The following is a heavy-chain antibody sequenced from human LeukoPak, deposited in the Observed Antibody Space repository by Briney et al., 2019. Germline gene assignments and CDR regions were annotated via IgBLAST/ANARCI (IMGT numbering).Heavy chain of an antibody. CDR1: GGTFSSYA. CDR2: IIPIFGIA. CDR3: VRIAHCGGDCYLFDY. D-gene: IGHD2-21*02. V-gene: IGHV1-69*04. Sequence: SVKVSCKASGGTFSSYAISWVRQAPGQGLEWMGRIIPIFGIANYAQKFQGRVTITADKSTSTAYMELSSLRSEDTAVYYCVRIAHCGGDCYLFDYWGQGTLVTVSS. J-gene: IGHJ4*02.